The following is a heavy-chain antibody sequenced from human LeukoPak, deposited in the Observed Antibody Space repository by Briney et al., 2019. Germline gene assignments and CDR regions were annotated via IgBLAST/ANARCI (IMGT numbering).Heavy chain of an antibody. CDR1: GFTVSSNS. V-gene: IGHV3-53*01. J-gene: IGHJ4*02. Sequence: GGSLRLSCAASGFTVSSNSMSWVRQAPGKGLEWVSVIYSGGTTYYADSVKGRFTISRDNTKNSLYLQMNSLRAEDTGVYYCARWNLGSDYWGQGTLVTVSS. CDR3: ARWNLGSDY. CDR2: IYSGGTT. D-gene: IGHD1-1*01.